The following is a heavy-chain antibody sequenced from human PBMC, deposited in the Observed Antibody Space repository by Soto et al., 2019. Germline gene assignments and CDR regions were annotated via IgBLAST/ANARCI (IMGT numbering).Heavy chain of an antibody. CDR2: INQDGSDK. V-gene: IGHV3-7*01. CDR3: ATSMRHTLDP. J-gene: IGHJ5*02. Sequence: EVQVVESGGGLVQPGGSLRLSCAASGFTFGIHWMTWVRQVPGKGLEWVANINQDGSDKYYVDSVKGRFIISRDNAKDSLYRRMNSLRVEDTAVYYCATSMRHTLDPWGQGTLVTVS. D-gene: IGHD2-21*01. CDR1: GFTFGIHW.